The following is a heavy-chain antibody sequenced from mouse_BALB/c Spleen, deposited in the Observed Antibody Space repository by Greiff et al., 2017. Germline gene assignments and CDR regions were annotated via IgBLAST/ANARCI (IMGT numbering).Heavy chain of an antibody. CDR1: GFTFSSYA. Sequence: DVQLVESGGGLVKPGGSLKLSCAASGFTFSSYAMSWVRQSPEKRLEWVAEISSGGSYTYYPDTVTGRFTISRDNAKNTLYLEMSSLRSEDTAMYYCASITTATAWFAYWGQGTLVTVSA. CDR3: ASITTATAWFAY. D-gene: IGHD1-2*01. V-gene: IGHV5-9-4*01. CDR2: ISSGGSYT. J-gene: IGHJ3*01.